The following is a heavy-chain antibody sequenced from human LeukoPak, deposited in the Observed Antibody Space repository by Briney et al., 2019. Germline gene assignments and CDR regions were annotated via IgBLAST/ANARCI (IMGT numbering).Heavy chain of an antibody. D-gene: IGHD3-3*01. J-gene: IGHJ3*02. Sequence: SETLSLTCTVSGGSISSYYWSWIRQPPGKGLEWIGYIYYSGSTNYNPSLKSRVTISVDTSKNQFSLKLSSVTAADTAAYYCAGSGYLDAFDIWGQGTMVTVSS. CDR1: GGSISSYY. CDR3: AGSGYLDAFDI. V-gene: IGHV4-59*01. CDR2: IYYSGST.